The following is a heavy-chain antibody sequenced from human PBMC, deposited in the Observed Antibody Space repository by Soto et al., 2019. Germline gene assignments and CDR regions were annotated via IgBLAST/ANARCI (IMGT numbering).Heavy chain of an antibody. V-gene: IGHV3-21*01. D-gene: IGHD4-17*01. CDR2: ISSSSSYI. J-gene: IGHJ4*02. Sequence: GGSLRLSCAASGFTFSSYSMNWVRQAPGKGLEWVSSISSSSSYIYYADSVKGRFTIYRDNAKNSLYLQMNSLRAVDTAVYYCASSTTVTGNDYWGQGTLVTVSS. CDR1: GFTFSSYS. CDR3: ASSTTVTGNDY.